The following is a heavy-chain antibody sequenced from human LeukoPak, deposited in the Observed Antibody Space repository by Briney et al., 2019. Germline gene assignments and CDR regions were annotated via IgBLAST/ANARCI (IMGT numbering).Heavy chain of an antibody. CDR1: GFIFSNYG. D-gene: IGHD2-21*01. CDR3: ARDRYSGY. V-gene: IGHV3-30*02. CDR2: IRYDGSSQ. J-gene: IGHJ4*02. Sequence: GGSLRLSCGASGFIFSNYGVHWVRQPPGKGLEWVAFIRYDGSSQHYADSVKGRFTISRDNAKNSLYLQMNSLRAEDTAVYYCARDRYSGYWGQGTLVTVSS.